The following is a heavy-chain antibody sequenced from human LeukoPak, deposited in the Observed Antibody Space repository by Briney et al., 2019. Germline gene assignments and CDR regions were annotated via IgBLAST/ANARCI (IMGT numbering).Heavy chain of an antibody. CDR2: ISYDGSNK. J-gene: IGHJ4*02. V-gene: IGHV3-30*18. CDR3: AKDYEAYCGGDCYSFFDC. Sequence: GGSLRLSCAASGFTFNSYGMHWVRQAPGKGLERVAVISYDGSNKYYADSVKGRFTISRDNSKNTVNLQMNSLRAEDTAVYYCAKDYEAYCGGDCYSFFDCWGQGTLVTVSS. D-gene: IGHD2-21*02. CDR1: GFTFNSYG.